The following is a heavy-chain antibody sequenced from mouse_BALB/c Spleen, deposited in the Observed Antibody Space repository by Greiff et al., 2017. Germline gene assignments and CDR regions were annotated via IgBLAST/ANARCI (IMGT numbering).Heavy chain of an antibody. J-gene: IGHJ3*01. CDR1: GYSITSGYY. CDR3: ARIYYGYDVGFAY. CDR2: ISYDGSN. Sequence: EVQLQQSGPGLVKPSQSLSLTCSVTGYSITSGYYWNWIRQFPGNKLEWMGYISYDGSNNYNPSLKNRISITRDTSKNQFFLKLNSVTTEDTATYYCARIYYGYDVGFAYWGQGTLVTVSA. V-gene: IGHV3-6*02. D-gene: IGHD2-2*01.